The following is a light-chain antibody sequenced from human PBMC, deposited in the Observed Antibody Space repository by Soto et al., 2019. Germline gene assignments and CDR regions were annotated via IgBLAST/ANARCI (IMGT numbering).Light chain of an antibody. J-gene: IGKJ5*01. CDR3: QQRNTWPPIT. Sequence: EIVMTQSPDTLSVSPGERASLSCGASQSISSSFLAWYQQKPGQAPRLLFYGASTGATGLPARFSGSGSGTDFTLTISSLEPEDFALYYCQQRNTWPPITFGQGTRLEIK. V-gene: IGKV3-15*01. CDR1: QSISSS. CDR2: GAS.